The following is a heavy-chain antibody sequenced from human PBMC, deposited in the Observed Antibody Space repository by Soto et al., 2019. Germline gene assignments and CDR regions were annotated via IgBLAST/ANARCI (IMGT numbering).Heavy chain of an antibody. Sequence: PGGSLRLSCAASGFTFSSYAMSWVRQAPGKGLEWVSRINNDGSNTSYADSVKGRFTISRDNSKNTLYLQMNSLRAEDTAVYYCARDSGSGYYLGWFDPWGQGTLVTVSS. D-gene: IGHD3-3*01. J-gene: IGHJ5*02. CDR3: ARDSGSGYYLGWFDP. CDR2: INNDGSNT. CDR1: GFTFSSYA. V-gene: IGHV3-23*01.